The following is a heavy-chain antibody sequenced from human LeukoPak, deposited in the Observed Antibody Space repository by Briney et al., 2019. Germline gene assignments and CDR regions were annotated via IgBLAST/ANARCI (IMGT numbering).Heavy chain of an antibody. CDR2: ISCSGGST. CDR3: AKDGPNYDILTGYYRGWFDP. Sequence: PAGSLRLSCAASGCTFSGYAMSWVRQAPGMGLEWISAISCSGGSTYYADSGKSRFNISRDNSKDTLYLQMYSLRAEDTAVYYSAKDGPNYDILTGYYRGWFDPWGQGTLVTVSS. CDR1: GCTFSGYA. D-gene: IGHD3-9*01. V-gene: IGHV3-23*01. J-gene: IGHJ5*02.